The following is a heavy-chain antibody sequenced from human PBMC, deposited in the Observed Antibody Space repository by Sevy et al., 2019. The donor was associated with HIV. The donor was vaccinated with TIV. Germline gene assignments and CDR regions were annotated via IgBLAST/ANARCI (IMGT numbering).Heavy chain of an antibody. D-gene: IGHD2-2*02. CDR1: GFTFGDYA. Sequence: GGSLRLSCTASGFTFGDYAMSWVRQAPGKGLEWVGFIRSKAYGGTTEDAASVKGRFTISRDDSKSIAYLQMNSLKTEDTAVYYCTRCFVVVPAAIPGRYYYYGMDVWGQGTTVTVSS. CDR2: IRSKAYGGTT. V-gene: IGHV3-49*04. J-gene: IGHJ6*02. CDR3: TRCFVVVPAAIPGRYYYYGMDV.